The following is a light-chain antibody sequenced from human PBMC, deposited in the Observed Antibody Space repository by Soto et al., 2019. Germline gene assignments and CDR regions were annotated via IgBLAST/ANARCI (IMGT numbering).Light chain of an antibody. CDR2: AAS. V-gene: IGKV1-39*01. J-gene: IGKJ1*01. CDR3: QQSDSTPRA. Sequence: DIQMTQSPSSLSASVGDRVTITCRASQSISSYLNWYQQKPGKAPKLLIYAASSLQSGVPSRSRGSGSGTDFTLTISSLQPEDFATYYCQQSDSTPRAFGQGTKMEIK. CDR1: QSISSY.